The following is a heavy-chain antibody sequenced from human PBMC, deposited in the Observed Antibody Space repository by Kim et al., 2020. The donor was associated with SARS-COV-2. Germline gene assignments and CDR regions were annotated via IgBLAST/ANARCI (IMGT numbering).Heavy chain of an antibody. J-gene: IGHJ4*02. Sequence: ADSDRGRFTNSRDNAKNSLYLQMNSLRAEDTAVYYGAREISSGWYGVVGYWGQGTLVTVSS. V-gene: IGHV3-21*01. D-gene: IGHD6-19*01. CDR3: AREISSGWYGVVGY.